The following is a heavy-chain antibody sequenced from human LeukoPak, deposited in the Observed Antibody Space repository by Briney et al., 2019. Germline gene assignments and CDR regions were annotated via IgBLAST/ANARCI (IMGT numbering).Heavy chain of an antibody. J-gene: IGHJ4*02. CDR1: GGSLSNYY. Sequence: KTSETLSLTCTVSGGSLSNYYWSWIRQPPGKGLEWIGYIYYSGTTNYNPSLKSRVTISVDTSKNQFSLNLSSVTAADTAVYYCARVRIDYYDSRVRELDYWGQGTQVTVSS. CDR3: ARVRIDYYDSRVRELDY. D-gene: IGHD3-22*01. CDR2: IYYSGTT. V-gene: IGHV4-59*01.